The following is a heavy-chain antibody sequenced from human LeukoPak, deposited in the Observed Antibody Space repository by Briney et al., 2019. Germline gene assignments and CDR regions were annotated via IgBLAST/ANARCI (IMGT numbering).Heavy chain of an antibody. CDR3: ARDRGWRTSGYYLYHFDY. CDR1: GFTFTDYF. CDR2: IKHNGGEK. V-gene: IGHV3-7*01. Sequence: GGSLRLSCVASGFTFTDYFMSRVRQAPGKGLEWVASIKHNGGEKYYVDSVKGRFTISRDNAKNSLYLEMSSLRVEDTAVYYCARDRGWRTSGYYLYHFDYWGQGTLVTFAS. J-gene: IGHJ4*02. D-gene: IGHD3-22*01.